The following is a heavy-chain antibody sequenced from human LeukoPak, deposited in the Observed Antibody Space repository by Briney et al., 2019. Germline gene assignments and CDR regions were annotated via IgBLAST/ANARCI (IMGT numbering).Heavy chain of an antibody. D-gene: IGHD3-16*02. J-gene: IGHJ4*02. Sequence: ASVKVSCKASGYTFTSYGISWVRQAPGQGLEWMGWISAYNGNTNYAQKLQGRVTMTTDTSTSTAYMELRSLRSDDTAVYYCARAYVWGSYRGNGFDYWGQGTLVIVSS. V-gene: IGHV1-18*01. CDR3: ARAYVWGSYRGNGFDY. CDR2: ISAYNGNT. CDR1: GYTFTSYG.